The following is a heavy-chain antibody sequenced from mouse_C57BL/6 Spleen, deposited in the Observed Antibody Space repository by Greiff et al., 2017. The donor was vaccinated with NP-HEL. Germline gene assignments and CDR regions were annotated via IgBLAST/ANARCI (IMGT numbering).Heavy chain of an antibody. V-gene: IGHV1-26*01. D-gene: IGHD4-1*01. CDR3: ARSGLGRYLDY. CDR1: GYTFTDYY. CDR2: INPNNGGT. Sequence: EVQLQQSGPELVKPGASVKISCKASGYTFTDYYMNWVKQSHGKSLEWIGDINPNNGGTSYNQKLKGKVPLTVDKSSGTAYMELPSLTSEDSAVCYCARSGLGRYLDYLGQGATLTVAS. J-gene: IGHJ2*01.